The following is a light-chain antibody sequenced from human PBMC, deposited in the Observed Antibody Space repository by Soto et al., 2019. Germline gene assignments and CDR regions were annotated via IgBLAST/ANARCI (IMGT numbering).Light chain of an antibody. CDR1: QSISSW. CDR3: QQYNCYWT. J-gene: IGKJ1*01. V-gene: IGKV1-5*01. CDR2: DAP. Sequence: DIQMTQSPSTLSAPVGDRVTITCRATQSISSWLAGYQQKPGQAPKLLIYDAPSMESGAPSRLSGSGSETEFTLTVSSLQPDEFATYYYQQYNCYWTFGRGTKVEIK.